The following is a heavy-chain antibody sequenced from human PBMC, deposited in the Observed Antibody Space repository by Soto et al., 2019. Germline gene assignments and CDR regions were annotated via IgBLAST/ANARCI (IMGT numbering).Heavy chain of an antibody. CDR2: IYYSGST. Sequence: PSETLSLTCTVSGGSISSSSYYWGWIRQPPGKGLEWIGSIYYSGSTYYNPSLKSRVTISVDTSKNQFSLKLSSVTAADTAVYYCARHSHGSGSYYGWVMDYYYYYGMDVWGQGTTVTVSS. D-gene: IGHD3-10*01. V-gene: IGHV4-39*01. J-gene: IGHJ6*02. CDR3: ARHSHGSGSYYGWVMDYYYYYGMDV. CDR1: GGSISSSSYY.